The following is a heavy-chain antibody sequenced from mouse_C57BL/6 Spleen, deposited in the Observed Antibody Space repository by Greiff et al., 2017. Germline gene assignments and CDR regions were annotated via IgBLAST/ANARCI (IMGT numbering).Heavy chain of an antibody. D-gene: IGHD2-3*01. CDR3: ARDGSYYAMDY. CDR2: IYPGDGDT. J-gene: IGHJ4*01. V-gene: IGHV1-82*01. Sequence: VQLQQSGPELVKPGASVKISCKASGYAFSSSCMNWVKQRPGKGLEWIGRIYPGDGDTNYNGKFKGKATLTADKSSSPAYMQLSSLTSEDSAVYYCARDGSYYAMDYWGQGTSVTVSS. CDR1: GYAFSSSC.